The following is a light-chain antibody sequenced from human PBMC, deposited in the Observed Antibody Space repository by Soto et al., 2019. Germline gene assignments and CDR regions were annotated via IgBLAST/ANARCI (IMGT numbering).Light chain of an antibody. CDR2: EDN. Sequence: NFLLTQPHSVSESPGKTVTISCTRSSGSIASNYVQWYQQRPGSSPTTVIFEDNQRPSGVPDRFSGSIDSSSNSASPTISGLKTEDEADYYCQSFDSSNQVFGGGTKVTVL. J-gene: IGLJ3*02. CDR3: QSFDSSNQV. CDR1: SGSIASNY. V-gene: IGLV6-57*01.